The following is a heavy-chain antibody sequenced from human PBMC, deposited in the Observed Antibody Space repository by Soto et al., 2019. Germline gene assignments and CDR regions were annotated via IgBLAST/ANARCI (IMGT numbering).Heavy chain of an antibody. V-gene: IGHV1-69*01. CDR3: ARGGRVDDNINLALN. CDR2: IIPIFGTA. J-gene: IGHJ4*02. Sequence: GKGLEWMGGIIPIFGTANYAQKFQGRVTITADESTSTAYMELSSLRSEDTAVYYCARGGRVDDNINLALNLGQGTLVTVSS. D-gene: IGHD4-4*01.